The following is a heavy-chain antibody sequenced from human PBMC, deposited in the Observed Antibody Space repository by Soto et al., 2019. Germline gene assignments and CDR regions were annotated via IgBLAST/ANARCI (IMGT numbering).Heavy chain of an antibody. V-gene: IGHV3-21*01. D-gene: IGHD4-17*01. CDR3: ARGYGDHGDYYGMDV. CDR2: ISSSSSYI. CDR1: GFTFSSYS. J-gene: IGHJ6*02. Sequence: EVQLVESGGGLVKPGGSLRLSCAASGFTFSSYSMNWVRQAPGKGLEWVSSISSSSSYIYYADSVKGRFTISRNNAKNSLYLKMNSLRAEDTAVYYCARGYGDHGDYYGMDVWGQGTTVTVSS.